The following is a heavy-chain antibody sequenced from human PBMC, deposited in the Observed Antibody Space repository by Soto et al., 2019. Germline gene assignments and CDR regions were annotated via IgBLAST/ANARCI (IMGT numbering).Heavy chain of an antibody. CDR1: GGSISSYY. CDR2: INHSGST. V-gene: IGHV4-34*01. J-gene: IGHJ5*02. Sequence: SETLSLTCAVYGGSISSYYWSWIRQPPGKGLEWIGEINHSGSTNYNPSLKSRVTISVDTSKNQFSLKLSSVTAADTAVYYCARGSYDFWSGYYANWFDPWGQGTLVTSPQ. CDR3: ARGSYDFWSGYYANWFDP. D-gene: IGHD3-3*01.